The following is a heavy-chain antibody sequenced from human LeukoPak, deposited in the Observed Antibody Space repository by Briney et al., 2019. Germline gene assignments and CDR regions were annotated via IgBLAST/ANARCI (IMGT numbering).Heavy chain of an antibody. D-gene: IGHD5-24*01. J-gene: IGHJ5*02. CDR3: ARVRGWLQQSNWFDP. Sequence: SETLSLTCTVSGGSISSYYWSWIRQSPGKGLEWIGYITNIGSTNYNPSLKSRVTISGDTSRNQFSLKLSSVTAADTAVHYCARVRGWLQQSNWFDPWGQGTLVTVSS. CDR1: GGSISSYY. CDR2: ITNIGST. V-gene: IGHV4-59*01.